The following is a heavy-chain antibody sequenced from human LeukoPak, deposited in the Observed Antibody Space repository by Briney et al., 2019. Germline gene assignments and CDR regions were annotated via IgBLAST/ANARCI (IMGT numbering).Heavy chain of an antibody. D-gene: IGHD1-26*01. Sequence: GASVKVSCKASGYTFTIYYIYWVRQAPGQGLEWMGSIYPNSGGANFAQNFQGRVTLTRDTSSSTAYLEPTRLRSDDTAVYYCAREGKIVGASFDYWGQGTLVTVSS. CDR3: AREGKIVGASFDY. V-gene: IGHV1-2*02. CDR2: IYPNSGGA. J-gene: IGHJ4*02. CDR1: GYTFTIYY.